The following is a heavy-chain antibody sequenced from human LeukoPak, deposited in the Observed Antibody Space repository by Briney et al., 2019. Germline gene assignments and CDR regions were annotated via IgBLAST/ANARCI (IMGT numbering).Heavy chain of an antibody. J-gene: IGHJ6*03. CDR3: ARGARDSPLISYYHSYMDV. D-gene: IGHD2-21*02. CDR2: IYSGGST. V-gene: IGHV3-53*01. Sequence: GGSLRLSCAPSGFIVWNNYMSRVRQGPGKGLEWISVIYSGGSTYYADSVMGRFTLSRDDSKNTLYLQMNSLRAEDTAVYYCARGARDSPLISYYHSYMDVWGKGTTVTVSS. CDR1: GFIVWNNY.